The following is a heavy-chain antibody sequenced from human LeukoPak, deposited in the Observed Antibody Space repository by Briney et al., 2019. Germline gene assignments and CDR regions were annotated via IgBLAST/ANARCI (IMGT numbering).Heavy chain of an antibody. J-gene: IGHJ4*02. CDR1: GGSFSGYY. Sequence: PSETLSLTCAVYGGSFSGYYWSWIRQPPGKGLEWIGGINHSGSTNYNPSLKSRVTISVDTSKNQFSLKLSSVTAADTAVYCCARGRYCSGGSCYTDYWGQGTLVTVSS. V-gene: IGHV4-34*01. CDR3: ARGRYCSGGSCYTDY. D-gene: IGHD2-15*01. CDR2: INHSGST.